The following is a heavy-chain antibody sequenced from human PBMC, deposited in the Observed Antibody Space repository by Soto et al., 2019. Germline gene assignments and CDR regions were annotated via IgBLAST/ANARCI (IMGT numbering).Heavy chain of an antibody. D-gene: IGHD6-19*01. J-gene: IGHJ6*03. V-gene: IGHV1-69*13. CDR1: GGTFSSYA. CDR3: ARDSGSSGSLGYYYYYMDV. CDR2: IIPIFGTA. Sequence: SVKVSCKASGGTFSSYAISWVRQAPGQGLEWMGGIIPIFGTANYAQKFQGRVTITADESTSTAYMELSSLRSEDTAVYYCARDSGSSGSLGYYYYYMDVWGKGTTVTVSS.